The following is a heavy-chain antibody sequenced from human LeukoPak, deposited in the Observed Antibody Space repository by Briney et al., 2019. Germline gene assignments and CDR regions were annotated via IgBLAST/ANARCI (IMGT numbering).Heavy chain of an antibody. CDR1: GYSFTSYW. CDR2: IYPGDSET. J-gene: IGHJ5*02. V-gene: IGHV5-51*01. D-gene: IGHD6-6*01. CDR3: ARAYSSSSVWFDP. Sequence: GESLKISCKCSGYSFTSYWIGWVRQMLGKGLEWMGIIYPGDSETRYSPSFQGQATISADKSISTAYLQWSSLKASDTAMYYCARAYSSSSVWFDPWGQGTLVTVSS.